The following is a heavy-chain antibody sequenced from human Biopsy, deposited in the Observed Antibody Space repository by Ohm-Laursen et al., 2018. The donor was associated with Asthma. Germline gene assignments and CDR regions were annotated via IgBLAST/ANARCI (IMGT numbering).Heavy chain of an antibody. CDR3: ARAVDYSHYYGIDV. Sequence: ASVKVSCKTSGYTFNSAGITWVRQAPGQGLEWMGRISVYNGNTKVAQKLQDRVTMITDTSTSTAYMELRGLRSDDTAVYFCARAVDYSHYYGIDVWGQGTTVTVS. CDR2: ISVYNGNT. D-gene: IGHD3-10*01. CDR1: GYTFNSAG. V-gene: IGHV1-18*01. J-gene: IGHJ6*02.